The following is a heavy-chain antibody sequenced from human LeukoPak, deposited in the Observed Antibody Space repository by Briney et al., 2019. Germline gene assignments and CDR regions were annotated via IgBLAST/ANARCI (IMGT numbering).Heavy chain of an antibody. CDR3: ARRQRTYSAHWFDP. V-gene: IGHV4-59*08. D-gene: IGHD5-12*01. CDR1: GGSLTSHY. J-gene: IGHJ5*02. CDR2: IYYTGST. Sequence: SETLSLTSNVSGGSLTSHYWSWIRQPPGKGLEWIGYIYYTGSTNYNPSLKSRVIISVDTSKNQFYLRLSSVTAADTAVYYCARRQRTYSAHWFDPWGQGTLVTVSS.